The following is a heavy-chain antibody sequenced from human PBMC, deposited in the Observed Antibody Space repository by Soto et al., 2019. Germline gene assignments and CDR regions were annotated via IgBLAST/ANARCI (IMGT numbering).Heavy chain of an antibody. CDR3: AREYCSSTSCYSDY. CDR1: GFTFSSYG. J-gene: IGHJ4*02. Sequence: GGSLRLSCAASGFTFSSYGMHWVRQAPGKGLEWVAVIWYDGSNKYYADSVKGRFTISRDNSKNTLYLQMNSLRAEDTAVYYCAREYCSSTSCYSDYWGQGTLVTVSS. V-gene: IGHV3-33*01. D-gene: IGHD2-2*02. CDR2: IWYDGSNK.